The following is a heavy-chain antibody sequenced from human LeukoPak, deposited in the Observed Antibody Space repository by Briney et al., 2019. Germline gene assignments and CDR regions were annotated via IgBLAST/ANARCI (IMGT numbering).Heavy chain of an antibody. CDR2: INPSGGST. CDR1: GYTFTSYH. CDR3: ARTWGGDYYGSGSTNNNY. D-gene: IGHD3-10*01. J-gene: IGHJ4*02. Sequence: ASVKVSCKASGYTFTSYHMHWVRQAPGQGLEWMGIINPSGGSTNYAQKFQGRVTMTRNTSISTAYMELSSLRSEDTAVYYCARTWGGDYYGSGSTNNNYWGQGTLVTVSS. V-gene: IGHV1-46*01.